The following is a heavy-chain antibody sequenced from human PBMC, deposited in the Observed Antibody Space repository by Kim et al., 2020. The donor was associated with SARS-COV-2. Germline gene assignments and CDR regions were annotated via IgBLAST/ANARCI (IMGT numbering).Heavy chain of an antibody. CDR3: ARRRDHDY. V-gene: IGHV3-7*03. J-gene: IGHJ4*02. CDR2: INVDGSEK. CDR1: GYTFTSWR. Sequence: GGSLRLSCVASGYTFTSWRMSWVRQAPGKGLEWVANINVDGSEKFYVDSVKGRFTVSRDNAKNSAFLQMNSLRAEDTAVYYCARRRDHDYGGQGTLVTVS.